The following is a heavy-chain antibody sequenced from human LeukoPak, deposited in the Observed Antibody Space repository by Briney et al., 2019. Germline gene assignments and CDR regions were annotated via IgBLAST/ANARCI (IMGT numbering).Heavy chain of an antibody. CDR1: GGSISSSSYS. D-gene: IGHD6-13*01. CDR3: ARASYSSSWQNYFDY. V-gene: IGHV4-39*07. CDR2: IYYSGST. Sequence: SETLSLTCTVSGGSISSSSYSWGWIRQPPGKGLEWIGSIYYSGSTYYNPSLESRVTISVDTSKNQFSLKLSSVTAADTAVYYCARASYSSSWQNYFDYWGQGTLVTVSS. J-gene: IGHJ4*02.